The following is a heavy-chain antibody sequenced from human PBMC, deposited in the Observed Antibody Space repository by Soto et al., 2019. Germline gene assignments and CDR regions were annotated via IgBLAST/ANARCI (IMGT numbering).Heavy chain of an antibody. J-gene: IGHJ5*02. CDR1: GYTLTELS. D-gene: IGHD3-3*01. V-gene: IGHV1-24*01. CDR3: ATLSNDFWSGPNNWFDP. CDR2: FDPEDGET. Sequence: ASVKVSGKVSGYTLTELSMHWVRQAPGKGLEWRGGFDPEDGETIYAQKFQGRVTMTEDTSTDTAYMELSSLRSEDTAVYYCATLSNDFWSGPNNWFDPWGQGTLVTVSS.